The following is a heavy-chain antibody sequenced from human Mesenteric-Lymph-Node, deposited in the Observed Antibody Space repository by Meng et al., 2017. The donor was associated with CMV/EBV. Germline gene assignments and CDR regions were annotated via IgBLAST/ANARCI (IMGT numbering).Heavy chain of an antibody. Sequence: QVQLHRVGAGLLKPSETLSVTGAVYGGSFSGYYWNWIRQSPEKGLEWIGEINHSGSTTYNPSFTSRIIISVDTSTNQISLNMSSVAAADTAVYYCARGSSYDILTGYFDYWGQGALVTVSS. CDR2: INHSGST. CDR3: ARGSSYDILTGYFDY. J-gene: IGHJ4*02. D-gene: IGHD3-9*01. V-gene: IGHV4-34*01. CDR1: GGSFSGYY.